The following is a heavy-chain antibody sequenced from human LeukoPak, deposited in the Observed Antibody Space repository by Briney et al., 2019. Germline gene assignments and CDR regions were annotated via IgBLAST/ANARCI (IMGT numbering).Heavy chain of an antibody. Sequence: SGPTLVKLTQTLTLTCTFSGFSLSTSGVGVGWIRQPPGKALEWLALIYWDDDKRYSPPLKSRLTITKDTSKNQVVLTMTNMDPVDTATYYCAHKGHLDSSGYYFDGGQGTLVTVSS. J-gene: IGHJ4*02. CDR2: IYWDDDK. D-gene: IGHD3-22*01. CDR1: GFSLSTSGVG. CDR3: AHKGHLDSSGYYFD. V-gene: IGHV2-5*02.